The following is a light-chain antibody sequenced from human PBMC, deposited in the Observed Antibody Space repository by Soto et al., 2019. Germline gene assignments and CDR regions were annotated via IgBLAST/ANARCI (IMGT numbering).Light chain of an antibody. CDR2: GAS. CDR3: QQYSNSPLT. V-gene: IGKV3-20*01. CDR1: QSVRSSY. J-gene: IGKJ4*01. Sequence: EIVLTQSPGTLPLSPGERATLSCRASQSVRSSYLAWYQQKPGQAPRLLIYGASNRATGIPDRFSCSGSGTDFTLTISRLEPEDFAMYYCQQYSNSPLTFGGGTKVEIK.